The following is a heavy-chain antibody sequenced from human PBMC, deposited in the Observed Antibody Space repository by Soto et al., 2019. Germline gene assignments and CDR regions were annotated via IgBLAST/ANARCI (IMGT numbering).Heavy chain of an antibody. V-gene: IGHV1-8*01. CDR2: MNPNSGNT. J-gene: IGHJ4*02. CDR3: ASSGSGWYLY. Sequence: QVQLVQSGAEVKKPGASVKVSCKASGYTFTSYDINWVRQATGQGLEWMGWMNPNSGNTGYAQKLQGRVTMTRNTSISTDYIELSSLTSEHTAVYYCASSGSGWYLYWGQGTLVTVSS. D-gene: IGHD6-19*01. CDR1: GYTFTSYD.